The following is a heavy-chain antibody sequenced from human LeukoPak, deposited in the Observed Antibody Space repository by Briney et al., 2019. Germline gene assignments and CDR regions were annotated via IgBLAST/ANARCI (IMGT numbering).Heavy chain of an antibody. J-gene: IGHJ5*02. Sequence: SETLSLTCTVSGGSFSNYYWSWIRQPPGKGLEWIGYIYYSGSTNYNPSLKSRITISVDTSKNQFSLNLSSVTAADTAVYYCARHPTALVSYGFDPWGQGTLVTVSS. CDR2: IYYSGST. V-gene: IGHV4-59*08. D-gene: IGHD5-18*01. CDR1: GGSFSNYY. CDR3: ARHPTALVSYGFDP.